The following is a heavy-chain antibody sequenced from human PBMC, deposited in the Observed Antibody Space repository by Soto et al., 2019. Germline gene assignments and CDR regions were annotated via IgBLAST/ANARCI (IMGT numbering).Heavy chain of an antibody. J-gene: IGHJ4*02. CDR1: GFTFDDYA. CDR3: AKDIYYGAGGGFDY. V-gene: IGHV3-9*01. Sequence: EVQLVESGGGLVQPGRSLRLSCAASGFTFDDYAMHWVRQAPGKGLVCVSGISWNSGSIGYADSVKGRFTISRDNAKNSLYLQMNSLRAEDTALYYCAKDIYYGAGGGFDYWGTGTLVTVSS. CDR2: ISWNSGSI. D-gene: IGHD3-10*01.